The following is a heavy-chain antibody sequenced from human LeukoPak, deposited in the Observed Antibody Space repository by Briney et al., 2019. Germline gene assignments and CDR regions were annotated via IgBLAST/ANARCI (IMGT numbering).Heavy chain of an antibody. J-gene: IGHJ6*02. V-gene: IGHV3-30-3*01. CDR1: GFTFSSYA. CDR3: VRDLQDIVVVPAAPYYYYGMDV. CDR2: ISYDGSNK. D-gene: IGHD2-2*01. Sequence: PGRSLRLSCAASGFTFSSYAMHWVRQAPGKGLEWVAVISYDGSNKYYADSVKGRFSISRDNSKTTLYLQMNSLRAEDTAVYYCVRDLQDIVVVPAAPYYYYGMDVWGQGTTVTVSS.